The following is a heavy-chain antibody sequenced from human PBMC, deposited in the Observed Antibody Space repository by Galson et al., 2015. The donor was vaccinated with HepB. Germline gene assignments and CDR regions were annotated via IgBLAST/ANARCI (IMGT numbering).Heavy chain of an antibody. J-gene: IGHJ5*01. CDR2: ISSSGSAI. V-gene: IGHV3-11*01. CDR1: GFTFSDYY. Sequence: SLRLSCAASGFTFSDYYMSWIRQAPGKGLEWVSYISSSGSAIYADSVKGRFTVSRDNDKNSLFLQMNSLRGEDTAVYYCATIPADRNGWYHHDSWGQGTLVTVSS. CDR3: ATIPADRNGWYHHDS. D-gene: IGHD6-19*01.